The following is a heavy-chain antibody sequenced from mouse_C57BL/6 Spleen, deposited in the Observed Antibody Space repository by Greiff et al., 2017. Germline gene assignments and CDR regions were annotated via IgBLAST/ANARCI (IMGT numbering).Heavy chain of an antibody. CDR2: IDPEDGET. V-gene: IGHV14-2*01. CDR1: GFNIKDYY. Sequence: EVKLQESGAELVKPGASVKLSCTASGFNIKDYYMHWVKQRTEQGLEWIGRIDPEDGETKYAPKFQGKATITADTSSNTAYLQLSSLTSEDTAVYYCAYGYDGNWYFDVWGTGTTVTVSS. J-gene: IGHJ1*03. CDR3: AYGYDGNWYFDV. D-gene: IGHD2-2*01.